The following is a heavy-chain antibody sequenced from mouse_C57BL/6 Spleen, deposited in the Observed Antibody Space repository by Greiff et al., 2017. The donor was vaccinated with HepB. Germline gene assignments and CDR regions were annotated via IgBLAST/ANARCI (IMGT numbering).Heavy chain of an antibody. D-gene: IGHD2-3*01. Sequence: EVKVVESGGGLVQPGGSLSLSCAASGFTFTDYYMSWVRQPPGKALEWLGFIRNKANGYTTEYSAPVKGRFTISRDNSQSILYLQMNALRAEDSATYYCASSDGCYVWFAYWGQGTLVTVSA. CDR3: ASSDGCYVWFAY. CDR2: IRNKANGYTT. CDR1: GFTFTDYY. V-gene: IGHV7-3*01. J-gene: IGHJ3*01.